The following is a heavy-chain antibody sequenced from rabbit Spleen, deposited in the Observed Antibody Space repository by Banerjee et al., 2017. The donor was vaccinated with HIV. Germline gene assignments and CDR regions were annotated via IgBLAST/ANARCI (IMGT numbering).Heavy chain of an antibody. CDR1: GFDFSAYTF. CDR2: IYAGSFDST. D-gene: IGHD1-1*01. V-gene: IGHV1S45*01. Sequence: QEQLVESGGDLVQPGASLTLTCTASGFDFSAYTFMCWVRQAPGKGLEWIACIYAGSFDSTVYATWAKGRFTISRTSSTTVTLQMTSLTVADTATYFCARDTSSSFSSYGMDLWGQGTLVTVS. J-gene: IGHJ3*01. CDR3: ARDTSSSFSSYGMDL.